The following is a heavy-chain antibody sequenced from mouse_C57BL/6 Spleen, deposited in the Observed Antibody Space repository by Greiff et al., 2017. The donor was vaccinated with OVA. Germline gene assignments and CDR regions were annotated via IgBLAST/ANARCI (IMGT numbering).Heavy chain of an antibody. Sequence: VQLVESGAELVRPGASVTLSCKASGYTFTDYEMHWVKQTPVHGLEWIGAIDPETGGTAYNQKFKGKAILTADKSSSTAYMELRSLTSEDSAVYYCTRSLGRRGYYAMDYWGQGTSVTVSS. J-gene: IGHJ4*01. CDR3: TRSLGRRGYYAMDY. D-gene: IGHD4-1*01. CDR2: IDPETGGT. V-gene: IGHV1-15*01. CDR1: GYTFTDYE.